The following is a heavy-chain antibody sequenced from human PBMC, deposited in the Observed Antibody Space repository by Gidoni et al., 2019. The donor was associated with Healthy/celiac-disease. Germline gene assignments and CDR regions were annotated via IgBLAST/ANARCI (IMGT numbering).Heavy chain of an antibody. CDR2: ISYDGSNK. V-gene: IGHV3-30*18. Sequence: QVQLVESGGGVVQPGRSLRLSCAASRFTFSSYGMHWVRQAPGKGLEWVAVISYDGSNKYYADSVKGRFTISRDNSKNTLYLQMNSLRAEDTAVYYCAKDSSSMSLDYWGQGTLVTVSS. CDR1: RFTFSSYG. J-gene: IGHJ4*02. CDR3: AKDSSSMSLDY.